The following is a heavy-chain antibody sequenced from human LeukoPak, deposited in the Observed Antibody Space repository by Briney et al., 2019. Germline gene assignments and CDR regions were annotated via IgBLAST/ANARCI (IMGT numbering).Heavy chain of an antibody. J-gene: IGHJ4*02. CDR2: IIPILGIA. V-gene: IGHV1-69*04. CDR3: ARNYGGNGQAATY. Sequence: GSSVKVSCKASGGTFSSYAISWVRQAPGQGLEWMGRIIPILGIANYAQKFQGRVTITADKSTSTAYMELSSLRSEDTAVYYCARNYGGNGQAATYWGQGTLVTVSS. D-gene: IGHD4-23*01. CDR1: GGTFSSYA.